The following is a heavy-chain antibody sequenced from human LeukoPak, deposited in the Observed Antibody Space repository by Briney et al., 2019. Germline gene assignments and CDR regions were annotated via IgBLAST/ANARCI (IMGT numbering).Heavy chain of an antibody. CDR1: GGSISSGDYY. CDR3: ARENYYDSSGYDFDAFDI. D-gene: IGHD3-22*01. Sequence: SETLSLTCTVSGGSISSGDYYWSWIRQPPGKGLEWIGYIYYSGSTYYNPSLKSRVTISVDTSKNQFSLKLSSVTAADTAVYYCARENYYDSSGYDFDAFDIWGQGTMVTVSS. J-gene: IGHJ3*02. CDR2: IYYSGST. V-gene: IGHV4-30-4*01.